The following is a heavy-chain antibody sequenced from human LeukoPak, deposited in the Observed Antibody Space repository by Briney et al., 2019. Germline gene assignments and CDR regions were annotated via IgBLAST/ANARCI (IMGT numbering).Heavy chain of an antibody. CDR3: ARDRIAAAGTGIDY. J-gene: IGHJ4*02. V-gene: IGHV4-38-2*02. Sequence: SSETLSLTCTVSGYSISSGYYWGWIRQPPGKGLEWIGSIYHSGSANYNPSLKSRVTISVDTSKNQFSLKLSSVTAADTAVYYCARDRIAAAGTGIDYWGQGTLVTVSS. D-gene: IGHD6-13*01. CDR2: IYHSGSA. CDR1: GYSISSGYY.